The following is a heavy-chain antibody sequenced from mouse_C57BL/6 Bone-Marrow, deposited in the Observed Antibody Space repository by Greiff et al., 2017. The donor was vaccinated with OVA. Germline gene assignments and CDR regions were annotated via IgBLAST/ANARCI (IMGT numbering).Heavy chain of an antibody. Sequence: VQLKQSGPELVKPGASVKISCKASGYAFSSSWMNWVKQRPGKGLEWIGRIYPGDGDTNYNGKFKGKATLTADKSSSTAYMQLSSLTSEDSAVYFCARSYYDYSYYFDDWGQGTTLTVSS. D-gene: IGHD2-4*01. CDR2: IYPGDGDT. J-gene: IGHJ2*01. V-gene: IGHV1-82*01. CDR3: ARSYYDYSYYFDD. CDR1: GYAFSSSW.